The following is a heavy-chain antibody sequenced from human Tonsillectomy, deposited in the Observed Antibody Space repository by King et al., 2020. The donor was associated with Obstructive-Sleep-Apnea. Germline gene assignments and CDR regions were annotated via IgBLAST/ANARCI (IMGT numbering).Heavy chain of an antibody. CDR1: GASISSDF. J-gene: IGHJ6*02. Sequence: QLQESGPGLVQPSETLSLTCTVSGASISSDFWSWIGQPPGMGLEWVGYIYYRVSTYYNPSLKIRVTIAVDRSKNQVSLKLSSVTAADTAVYYCAFGSGSSYYAMDVWGQGTTVTVSS. CDR2: IYYRVST. CDR3: AFGSGSSYYAMDV. V-gene: IGHV4-59*01. D-gene: IGHD3-10*01.